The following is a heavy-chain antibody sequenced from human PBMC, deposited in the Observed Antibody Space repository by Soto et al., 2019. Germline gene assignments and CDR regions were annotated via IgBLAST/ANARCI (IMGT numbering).Heavy chain of an antibody. D-gene: IGHD4-17*01. CDR2: IRVNNGDT. CDR1: GYTFTNSG. V-gene: IGHV1-18*01. Sequence: QVQLVQSGAEVKKPGASVKVSCKASGYTFTNSGFSWVRQAPGQGLEWVGWIRVNNGDTHYAQKLQGRVTMTTDTATSTAFMELRSLRSDDTAVYYCARDLGYSDFGVHYWGQGALITVPS. J-gene: IGHJ4*02. CDR3: ARDLGYSDFGVHY.